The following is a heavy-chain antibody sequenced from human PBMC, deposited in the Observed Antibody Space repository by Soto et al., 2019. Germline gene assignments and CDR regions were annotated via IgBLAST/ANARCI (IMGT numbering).Heavy chain of an antibody. Sequence: SVKVSCKASGGTFSSYAISWVRQAPGQGLEWMGGIIPIFGTANYAQKFQGRVTITADESTSTAYMELSSLRSEDTAVYYCARTPIAVAGFDYWGQGTQVTVSS. J-gene: IGHJ4*02. CDR1: GGTFSSYA. CDR2: IIPIFGTA. CDR3: ARTPIAVAGFDY. D-gene: IGHD6-19*01. V-gene: IGHV1-69*13.